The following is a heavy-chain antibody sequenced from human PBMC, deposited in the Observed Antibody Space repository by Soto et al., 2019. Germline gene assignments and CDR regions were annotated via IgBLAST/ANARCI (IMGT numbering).Heavy chain of an antibody. Sequence: VESLKISCKVSGYSFTSYWISWVRQMPGKGLEWMGRIDPSDSYTNYSPSFQGHVTISADKSISTAYLQWSSLKASDTAMYYCARSCSSTSCPYYYGMDVWGQGTTVT. J-gene: IGHJ6*02. V-gene: IGHV5-10-1*01. D-gene: IGHD2-2*01. CDR3: ARSCSSTSCPYYYGMDV. CDR1: GYSFTSYW. CDR2: IDPSDSYT.